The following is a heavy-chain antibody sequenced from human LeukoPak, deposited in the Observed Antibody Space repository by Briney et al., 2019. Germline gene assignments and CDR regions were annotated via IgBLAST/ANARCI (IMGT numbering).Heavy chain of an antibody. J-gene: IGHJ4*02. D-gene: IGHD3-22*01. CDR3: ARDNYYDSSGSYYFDY. CDR1: GFTFSSYG. V-gene: IGHV3-30*02. Sequence: GGSLRLSCTASGFTFSSYGMHWVRQAPGKGLEGVAFIRYDGSNKYYADSVKGRLTISRDNSKNKLYLQMNSLRAEDTGVYYCARDNYYDSSGSYYFDYWGQGTLVTASS. CDR2: IRYDGSNK.